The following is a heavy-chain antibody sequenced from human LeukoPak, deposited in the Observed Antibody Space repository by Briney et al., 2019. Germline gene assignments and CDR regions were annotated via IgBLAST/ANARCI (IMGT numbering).Heavy chain of an antibody. CDR1: GFTFSSYA. CDR3: AKASLVGYYYDSSGPLDY. V-gene: IGHV3-23*01. Sequence: GGSLRLSCAASGFTFSSYAMSWVRQAPGKGLEWVSAISGSGGSTYYADSVKGRFTISRDNSKNTLYLQMNSLRAEDTAVYYCAKASLVGYYYDSSGPLDYWGQGTLVTVSS. CDR2: ISGSGGST. J-gene: IGHJ4*02. D-gene: IGHD3-22*01.